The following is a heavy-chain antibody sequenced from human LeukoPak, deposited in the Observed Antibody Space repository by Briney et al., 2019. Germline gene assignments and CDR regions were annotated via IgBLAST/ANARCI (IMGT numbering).Heavy chain of an antibody. Sequence: GGSLRLSCAAAGFTLSSDWMHWVRQAPGKGLGWVSRIDSDERRIWYADSVRGRFTISRDIAKNTLFLQMDSLRVEDTAVYYCARGGRLGAFDIWGQGTMVTVSS. CDR1: GFTLSSDW. CDR3: ARGGRLGAFDI. V-gene: IGHV3-74*01. J-gene: IGHJ3*02. CDR2: IDSDERRI. D-gene: IGHD3-16*01.